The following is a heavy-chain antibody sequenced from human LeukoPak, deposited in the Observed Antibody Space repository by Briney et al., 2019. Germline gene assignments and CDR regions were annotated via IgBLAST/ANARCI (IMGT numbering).Heavy chain of an antibody. Sequence: SETLSLTCTVSGGSISSSSYYWGWIRQPPGKGLEWIGSIYYSGSTYYNPSLKSRVTISVDTSKNQFSLKLSSVTAADTAVYYCAREEGVGGTGAYYFDYWGQGTLVTVSS. J-gene: IGHJ4*02. CDR3: AREEGVGGTGAYYFDY. CDR1: GGSISSSSYY. D-gene: IGHD6-19*01. V-gene: IGHV4-39*02. CDR2: IYYSGST.